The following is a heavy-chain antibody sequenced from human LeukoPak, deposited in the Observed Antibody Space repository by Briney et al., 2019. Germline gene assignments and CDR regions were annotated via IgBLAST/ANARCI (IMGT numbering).Heavy chain of an antibody. D-gene: IGHD6-19*01. CDR3: ARDLAGAVAGTPDY. CDR1: GYTFTSYG. J-gene: IGHJ4*02. CDR2: ISAYNGNT. V-gene: IGHV1-18*01. Sequence: ASVKVSCKASGYTFTSYGISWVRQAPGQGLEWMGWISAYNGNTNYAQKLQGRVTMTTDTSTSTAYMELRSLRSDDTAVYYCARDLAGAVAGTPDYWAREPWSPSPQ.